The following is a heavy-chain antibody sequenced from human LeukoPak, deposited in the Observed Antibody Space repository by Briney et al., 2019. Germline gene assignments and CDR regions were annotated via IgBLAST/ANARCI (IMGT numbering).Heavy chain of an antibody. V-gene: IGHV3-33*01. CDR3: ARAVGPFDF. J-gene: IGHJ4*02. CDR1: GFTFSTYG. Sequence: PGSSLRLSCAASGFTFSTYGMPWVRQAPGKGLEGVAVIWFDGSNKYYSDSVRGRFTISRDNSRNTLYLQMGSLRADDTAVYYCARAVGPFDFWGQGTLVTVSS. D-gene: IGHD3-16*01. CDR2: IWFDGSNK.